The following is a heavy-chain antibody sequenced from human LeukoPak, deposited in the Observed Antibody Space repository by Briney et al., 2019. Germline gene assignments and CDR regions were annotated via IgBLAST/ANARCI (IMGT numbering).Heavy chain of an antibody. CDR1: GFSLSTSGMC. CDR2: IDWDDDT. Sequence: SGPALVKPTQTLTLTCTFSGFSLSTSGMCVSRIRQPPGKALEWLARIDWDDDTYYSTSLKTRLTISKDTSKNQVVLTMTNMDPVDTATYYCARFYWGQQEGFDPWGQGTLVTVSS. CDR3: ARFYWGQQEGFDP. V-gene: IGHV2-70*11. J-gene: IGHJ5*02. D-gene: IGHD6-13*01.